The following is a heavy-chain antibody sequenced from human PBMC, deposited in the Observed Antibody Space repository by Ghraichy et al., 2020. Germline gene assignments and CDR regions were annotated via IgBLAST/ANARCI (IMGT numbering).Heavy chain of an antibody. CDR2: IWYDGSNK. CDR1: GFTFSSYG. V-gene: IGHV3-33*01. D-gene: IGHD1-26*01. Sequence: GGSLRLSCAASGFTFSSYGMHWVRQAPGKGLEWVAVIWYDGSNKYYADSVKGRFTISRDNSKNTLYQQMNSLRAEDTAVYYCARDGRWESRGYYGMDVWGQGTTVTISS. CDR3: ARDGRWESRGYYGMDV. J-gene: IGHJ6*02.